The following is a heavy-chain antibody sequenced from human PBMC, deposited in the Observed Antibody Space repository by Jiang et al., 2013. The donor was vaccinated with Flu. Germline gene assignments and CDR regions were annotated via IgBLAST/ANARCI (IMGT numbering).Heavy chain of an antibody. CDR2: IHPSTGAT. J-gene: IGHJ5*02. V-gene: IGHV1-2*04. Sequence: SGAEVKKPGASVRVSCKASGYTFTGYKIYWVRQAPGQGPEWMGWIHPSTGATKYAQNFQTWVTMTRDTSISTAYMELSRLRSDDTAVYYCAREQGWLDPWGQGSLVTVSS. CDR1: GYTFTGYK. CDR3: AREQGWLDP.